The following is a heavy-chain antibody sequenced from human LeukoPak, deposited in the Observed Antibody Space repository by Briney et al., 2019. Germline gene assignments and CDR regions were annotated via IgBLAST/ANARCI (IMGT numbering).Heavy chain of an antibody. CDR1: GFTFSSYG. V-gene: IGHV3-33*01. Sequence: GRSLRLSCAASGFTFSSYGMHWVRQAPGKGLEWVAVIWYDGSNKYYADSVKGRFTISRDNSKNTLYLQINSLRAEDTAVYYCARDQGVVPAALLIYYGMDVWGQGTTVTVSS. D-gene: IGHD2-2*01. CDR3: ARDQGVVPAALLIYYGMDV. J-gene: IGHJ6*02. CDR2: IWYDGSNK.